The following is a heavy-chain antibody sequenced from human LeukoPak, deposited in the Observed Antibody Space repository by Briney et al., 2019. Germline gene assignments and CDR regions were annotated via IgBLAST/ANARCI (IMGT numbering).Heavy chain of an antibody. CDR3: ARTGWSGYDSHFNY. Sequence: GGSLRLSCEASGFTFSDYYMSWIRQAPGKGLEWVSSITSSSNYINYADSVKGRFTISRDNAKNSLYLQMNSLRGEDTAVYYCARTGWSGYDSHFNYWGQGTLVTVSS. D-gene: IGHD5-12*01. J-gene: IGHJ4*02. V-gene: IGHV3-11*06. CDR1: GFTFSDYY. CDR2: ITSSSNYI.